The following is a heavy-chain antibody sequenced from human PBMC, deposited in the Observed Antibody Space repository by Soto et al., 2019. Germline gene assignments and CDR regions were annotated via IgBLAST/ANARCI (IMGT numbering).Heavy chain of an antibody. CDR3: AKEYGTDALYFDY. D-gene: IGHD4-17*01. CDR1: GFTFSSYG. Sequence: PGGSLRLSCAASGFTFSSYGMHWVRQAPGKGLEWVAVISYDGSNKYYADSVKGRFTISRDNSKNTLYLQMNSLRAEDTAVYYCAKEYGTDALYFDYWGQGTLVTVSS. V-gene: IGHV3-30*18. J-gene: IGHJ4*02. CDR2: ISYDGSNK.